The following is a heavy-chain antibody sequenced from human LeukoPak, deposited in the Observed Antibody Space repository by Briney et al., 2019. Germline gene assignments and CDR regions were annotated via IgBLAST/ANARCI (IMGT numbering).Heavy chain of an antibody. Sequence: SVKLSCKVSGYTFTSYGINWVRQPTEQGLEWMGWMNPNSGNTGYAQKFQGRVTMTRNTSISTAYMELSSLRSEDTAVYYCARTPYYLRYYDSRDIWGQGTMVTVSS. V-gene: IGHV1-8*01. J-gene: IGHJ3*02. D-gene: IGHD3-22*01. CDR2: MNPNSGNT. CDR3: ARTPYYLRYYDSRDI. CDR1: GYTFTSYG.